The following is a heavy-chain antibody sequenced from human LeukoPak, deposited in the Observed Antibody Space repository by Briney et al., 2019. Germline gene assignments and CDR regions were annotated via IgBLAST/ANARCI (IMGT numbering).Heavy chain of an antibody. CDR2: ISGSGGST. CDR3: AKDLSSGWDLGLRYYFDY. CDR1: GGSFSGYY. Sequence: PSETLSLTCAVYGGSFSGYYWSWVRQAPGKGLEWVSAISGSGGSTYYADSVKGRFTISRDNSKNTLYLQMNSLRAEDTAVYYCAKDLSSGWDLGLRYYFDYWGQGTLVTVSS. J-gene: IGHJ4*02. D-gene: IGHD6-19*01. V-gene: IGHV3-23*01.